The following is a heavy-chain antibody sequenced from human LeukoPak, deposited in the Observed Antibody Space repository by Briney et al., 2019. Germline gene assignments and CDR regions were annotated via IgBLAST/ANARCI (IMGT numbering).Heavy chain of an antibody. CDR2: INPNSGGT. Sequence: ASVKVSCKASGYTFTGYYMHWVRQAPGQGLEWMGWINPNSGGTNYAQKFQGRVTMTRDTSISTAYMELSRLRSDDTAVYYCASTLMVYAIESSFDYWGQGTLVTVSS. CDR1: GYTFTGYY. CDR3: ASTLMVYAIESSFDY. V-gene: IGHV1-2*02. J-gene: IGHJ4*02. D-gene: IGHD2-8*01.